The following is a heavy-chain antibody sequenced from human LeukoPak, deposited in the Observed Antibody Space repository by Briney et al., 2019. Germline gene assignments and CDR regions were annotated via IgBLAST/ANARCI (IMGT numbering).Heavy chain of an antibody. J-gene: IGHJ3*01. V-gene: IGHV3-23*01. CDR2: ISGSGEDS. CDR1: GFTFSNFA. CDR3: ATNYDDSREAFDV. D-gene: IGHD3-3*01. Sequence: GGSLRLSCAVSGFTFSNFAVNWVRQTPGKGLEWVSGISGSGEDSNHADSVTGRFIISRENSKNTLYLQMNSLRADDTAVYHCATNYDDSREAFDVWGQGTVVTVSS.